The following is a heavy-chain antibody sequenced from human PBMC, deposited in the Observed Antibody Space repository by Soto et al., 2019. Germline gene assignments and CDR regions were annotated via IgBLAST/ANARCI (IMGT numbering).Heavy chain of an antibody. Sequence: SVKVSCKASVGSFSSYAISWVRQAPGQGLEWMGGIIPIFGTANYAQKFQGRVTITADESTSTAYMELSSLRSEDTAVYYCARMVVTRATPNYYYYYGMDAWGQGTTVTVSS. D-gene: IGHD2-21*02. CDR1: VGSFSSYA. J-gene: IGHJ6*02. V-gene: IGHV1-69*13. CDR2: IIPIFGTA. CDR3: ARMVVTRATPNYYYYYGMDA.